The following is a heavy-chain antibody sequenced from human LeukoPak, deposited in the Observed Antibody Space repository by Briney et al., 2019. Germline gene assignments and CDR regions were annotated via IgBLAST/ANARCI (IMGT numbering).Heavy chain of an antibody. CDR1: GGSFSGYY. D-gene: IGHD2-15*01. J-gene: IGHJ6*02. CDR2: INHSGST. CDR3: ARAQSRYCSGGSCYYYYYYGMDV. Sequence: SETLSLTCAVYGGSFSGYYWSWIRQPPGKGLEWIGEINHSGSTNYNPSLKSRVTISVDTSKNQFSLKLSSVTAADTAVYYCARAQSRYCSGGSCYYYYYYGMDVWGQGTTVTVSS. V-gene: IGHV4-34*01.